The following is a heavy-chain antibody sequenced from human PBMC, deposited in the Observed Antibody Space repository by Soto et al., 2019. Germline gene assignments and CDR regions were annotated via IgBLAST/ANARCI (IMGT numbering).Heavy chain of an antibody. CDR3: ARGGALDGTSPPFNH. Sequence: ASVKVSCKASGYTFSGHYMHWIRQAPGQGPEWLGWINANSGDTDRAPKFQDRLTMTRDTSISTAYKELSRLRSDDTAVYYCARGGALDGTSPPFNHWGQGTLVTVSS. CDR2: INANSGDT. V-gene: IGHV1-2*02. D-gene: IGHD6-19*01. J-gene: IGHJ4*02. CDR1: GYTFSGHY.